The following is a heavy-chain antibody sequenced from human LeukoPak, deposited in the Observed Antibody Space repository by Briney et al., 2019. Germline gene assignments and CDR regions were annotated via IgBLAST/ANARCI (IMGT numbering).Heavy chain of an antibody. Sequence: PSETLSLTCTVSGGSISSYYWSWIRQPPGKGLEWIGSIYYSGSTNYNPSLKSRVTISVDTSKNQFSLKLSSVTAADTAVYYCARLHRDYGDYTVWFDPWGQGTLVTVSS. CDR1: GGSISSYY. V-gene: IGHV4-59*08. CDR2: IYYSGST. D-gene: IGHD4-17*01. J-gene: IGHJ5*02. CDR3: ARLHRDYGDYTVWFDP.